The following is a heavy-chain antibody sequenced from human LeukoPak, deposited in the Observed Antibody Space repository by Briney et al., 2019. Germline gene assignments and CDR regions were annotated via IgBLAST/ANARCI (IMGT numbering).Heavy chain of an antibody. CDR1: GFTFSSYA. D-gene: IGHD6-13*01. J-gene: IGHJ5*02. CDR2: ISTSGGST. CDR3: AKGAGSRTANWFDP. V-gene: IGHV3-23*01. Sequence: QAGGSLRLSCAASGFTFSSYAMSWVRQAPGKGLEWVSSISTSGGSTYYADSVKGRFTISRDNSKNTLYLQMNSLRAEDTAVYYCAKGAGSRTANWFDPWGQGTLVTVSS.